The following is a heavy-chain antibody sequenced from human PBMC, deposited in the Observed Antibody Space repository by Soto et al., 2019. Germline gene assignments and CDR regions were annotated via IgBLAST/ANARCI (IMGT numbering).Heavy chain of an antibody. CDR3: ARARYEGRLRWYHLDD. J-gene: IGHJ4*02. V-gene: IGHV1-69*13. CDR1: GGTFSSYA. D-gene: IGHD4-17*01. Sequence: SVKVSCKASGGTFSSYAISWVRQAPGQGLEWMGGIIPIFGTANYAQKFQGRVTITADESTSTAYMEVIRLRSEDTAVYYCARARYEGRLRWYHLDDWGQGTQVTVSS. CDR2: IIPIFGTA.